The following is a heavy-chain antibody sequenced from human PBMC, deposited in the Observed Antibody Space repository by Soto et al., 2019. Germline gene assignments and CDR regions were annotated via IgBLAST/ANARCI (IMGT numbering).Heavy chain of an antibody. CDR1: GFTFSSYG. CDR2: IWYDGSNK. J-gene: IGHJ6*03. CDR3: AREGGDYYYMDV. D-gene: IGHD3-16*01. Sequence: QVQLVESGGGVAQPGRSLRLSCAASGFTFSSYGMHWVRQAPGKGLEWVAVIWYDGSNKYYADSVKGRFTISRDNSKNTLYLQMNSLRAEDTAVYYCAREGGDYYYMDVWGKGTTVTVSS. V-gene: IGHV3-33*01.